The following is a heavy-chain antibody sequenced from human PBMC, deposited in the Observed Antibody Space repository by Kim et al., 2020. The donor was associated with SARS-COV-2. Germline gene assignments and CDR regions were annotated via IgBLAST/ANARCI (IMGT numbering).Heavy chain of an antibody. CDR3: AKDLGYCSSTSCYPPYGMDV. V-gene: IGHV3-23*01. CDR2: ISDSGGST. CDR1: GFTFRSFA. Sequence: GGSLRLSCAASGFTFRSFAMSWVRQAPGKGLEWVSAISDSGGSTYYADSVKGRFTISRDNSKNTLYLQMNSLRAEDTAVYYCAKDLGYCSSTSCYPPYGMDVWGQGTTVTVSS. J-gene: IGHJ6*02. D-gene: IGHD2-2*03.